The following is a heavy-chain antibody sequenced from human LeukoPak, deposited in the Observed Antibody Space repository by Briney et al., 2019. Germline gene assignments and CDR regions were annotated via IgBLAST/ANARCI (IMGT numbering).Heavy chain of an antibody. V-gene: IGHV4-39*01. CDR3: ARTRRDNNGYYFDS. D-gene: IGHD3-22*01. J-gene: IGHJ4*02. CDR1: GGSISSSSYY. Sequence: KASEALSLTCTVSGGSISSSSYYWGWIRQPPGKGLEWIGSIYYSGSTYYNPSLKSRVTISVDTSKNQFSLKLSSVTAADTAVYYCARTRRDNNGYYFDSWGQGTLVTVSS. CDR2: IYYSGST.